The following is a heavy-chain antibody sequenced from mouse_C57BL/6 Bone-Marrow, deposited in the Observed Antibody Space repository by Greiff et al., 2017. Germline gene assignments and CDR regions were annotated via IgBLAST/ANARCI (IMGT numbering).Heavy chain of an antibody. J-gene: IGHJ4*01. CDR1: GYTFTDHT. D-gene: IGHD3-2*02. CDR3: ASSSGPLAMDY. V-gene: IGHV1-78*01. Sequence: VKLQESDAELVKPGASVKISCKVSGYTFTDHTIHWMKQRPEQGLEGIGYIYPRDGSTKYNEKFKGKATLTADKSSSTAYMQLNSLTSEDSAVYFCASSSGPLAMDYWGQGTSVTVSS. CDR2: IYPRDGST.